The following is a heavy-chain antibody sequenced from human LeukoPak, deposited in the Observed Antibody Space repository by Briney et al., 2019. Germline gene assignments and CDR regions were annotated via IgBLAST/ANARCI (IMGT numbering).Heavy chain of an antibody. CDR2: IYYSGST. J-gene: IGHJ6*02. Sequence: SETLSLTCTVSGGSISSYYWSWIRQPPGKGLEWIWYIYYSGSTNYNPSLKSRVTISVDTSKNQFSLKLSSVTAADTAVYYCARDPFGYYYGMDVWGQGTTVTVSS. D-gene: IGHD3-16*01. CDR3: ARDPFGYYYGMDV. V-gene: IGHV4-59*01. CDR1: GGSISSYY.